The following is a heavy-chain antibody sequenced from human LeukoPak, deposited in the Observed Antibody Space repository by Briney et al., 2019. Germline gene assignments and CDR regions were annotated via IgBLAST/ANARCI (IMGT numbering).Heavy chain of an antibody. J-gene: IGHJ3*02. Sequence: KPSETLSLTCTVSGDSIGSYSWNWLRQPPGKGLGWIGYIYYSGNTNYNASLKSRVTISVDTSKNQYSLKLSSVTAADTAVYYCARDFYDTSTYYYVDAFDIWGQGTMVTVSS. CDR3: ARDFYDTSTYYYVDAFDI. V-gene: IGHV4-59*01. CDR1: GDSIGSYS. CDR2: IYYSGNT. D-gene: IGHD3-22*01.